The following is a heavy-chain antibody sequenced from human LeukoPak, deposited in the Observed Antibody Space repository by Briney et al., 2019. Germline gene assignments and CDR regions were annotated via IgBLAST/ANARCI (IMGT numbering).Heavy chain of an antibody. J-gene: IGHJ4*02. CDR1: GYTFTSFY. Sequence: ASVKVSCKASGYTFTSFYMQWVRQAPGQGLEWMGIINPSGGSTSYARKFQGRVTMTRDTSTSTVYMELSSLRSEDTAVYYCARGDIVGDFDYWGQGTLVTVSS. D-gene: IGHD5-12*01. V-gene: IGHV1-46*01. CDR3: ARGDIVGDFDY. CDR2: INPSGGST.